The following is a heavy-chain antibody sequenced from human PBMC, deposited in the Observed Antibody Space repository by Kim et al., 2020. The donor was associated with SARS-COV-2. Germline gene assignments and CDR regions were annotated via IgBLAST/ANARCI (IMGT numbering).Heavy chain of an antibody. Sequence: GGSLRLSCAVSGFTFITYWMSWVRQAPGKGLEWVASIKQAGSEKFYVDSVKGRFTISRDNAKSSLYLQMNSLRAEDTAVYFCARGTNFDFWGQGTLVTVSS. CDR3: ARGTNFDF. CDR2: IKQAGSEK. V-gene: IGHV3-7*01. CDR1: GFTFITYW. J-gene: IGHJ4*02.